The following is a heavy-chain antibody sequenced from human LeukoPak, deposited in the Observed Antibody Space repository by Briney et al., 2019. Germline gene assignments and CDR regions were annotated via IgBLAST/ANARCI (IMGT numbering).Heavy chain of an antibody. CDR1: RGSFSGYY. D-gene: IGHD6-6*01. J-gene: IGHJ4*02. Sequence: PSETLSLTCAVYRGSFSGYYWSWIRQPPGKGLEWIGEINHSGSTNYNPSLKSRVTISVDTSKNQFSLKLSSVTAADTAVYYWARRGRPYSSSSGDFDYWGQGTLVTVSS. CDR3: ARRGRPYSSSSGDFDY. CDR2: INHSGST. V-gene: IGHV4-34*01.